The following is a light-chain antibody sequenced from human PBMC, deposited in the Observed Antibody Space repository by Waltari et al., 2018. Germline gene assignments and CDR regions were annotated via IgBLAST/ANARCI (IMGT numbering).Light chain of an antibody. CDR2: NTN. V-gene: IGLV1-44*01. CDR3: SAWDHSLNGRV. CDR1: SSNIGRDT. Sequence: QSVLTQPSSASGTPGQRVTISCSGSSSNIGRDTVNWYQQLPGTAPKLLIHNTNERPSGVPDRFSGSKSGTSASLAISGLQSDDEADYYCSAWDHSLNGRVFGGGTKLTVL. J-gene: IGLJ3*02.